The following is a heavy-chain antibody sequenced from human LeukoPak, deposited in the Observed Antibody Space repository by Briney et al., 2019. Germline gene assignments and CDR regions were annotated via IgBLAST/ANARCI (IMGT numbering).Heavy chain of an antibody. J-gene: IGHJ4*02. CDR2: TYYRGST. V-gene: IGHV4-59*02. CDR3: ARWDSGSYFLDY. CDR1: GASVSSYY. D-gene: IGHD1-26*01. Sequence: SETLSLTCTVSGASVSSYYWNWIRQPPGKGLEGIGYTYYRGSTNYNPSLKSRVTISVDTSKNQFSLKLNSVTAADTAVYSCARWDSGSYFLDYWGQGTLVTVSS.